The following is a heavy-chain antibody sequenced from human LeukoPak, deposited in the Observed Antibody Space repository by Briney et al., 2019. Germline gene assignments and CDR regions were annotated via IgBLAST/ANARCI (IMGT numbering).Heavy chain of an antibody. D-gene: IGHD1-1*01. Sequence: PSETLSLTCTVSGGSFSSGSYYWSWIRQPPGKGLEWIGYIYYSGSTNYNPSLKSRVTISVDTSKNQFSLKLSSVTAADTAVYYCARVRTLEGTTGTTGYYYYYGMDVWGQGATVTVSS. CDR2: IYYSGST. V-gene: IGHV4-61*01. CDR1: GGSFSSGSYY. CDR3: ARVRTLEGTTGTTGYYYYYGMDV. J-gene: IGHJ6*02.